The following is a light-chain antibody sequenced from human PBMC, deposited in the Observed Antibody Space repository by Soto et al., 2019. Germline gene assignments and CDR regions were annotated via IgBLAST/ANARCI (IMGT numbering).Light chain of an antibody. CDR1: QSVSSSY. CDR3: QQYAGSPPYT. V-gene: IGKV3-20*01. J-gene: IGKJ2*01. CDR2: GAS. Sequence: EIVLTQSPGTLSLSPGERATLSCMASQSVSSSYLAWYQQKPGQAPRLRIYGASSRATGIPDRFSGSGSGTDFTLTISRLGPEDFAVYYCQQYAGSPPYTFGQGTRLEIK.